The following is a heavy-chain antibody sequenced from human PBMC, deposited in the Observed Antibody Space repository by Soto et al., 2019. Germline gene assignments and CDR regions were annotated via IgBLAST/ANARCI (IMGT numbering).Heavy chain of an antibody. CDR2: INHSGST. J-gene: IGHJ5*02. D-gene: IGHD3-3*01. Sequence: PSETLSLTCAVYGGSFSGYYWTWIRQPPGTGLEWIGEINHSGSTNYNPSLKSRVTISVDTSKNQFSLKLSSVTAADTAVYYCARPRDLEPHRKYTGSAPGGQGTLVPVSS. CDR3: ARPRDLEPHRKYTGSAP. V-gene: IGHV4-34*01. CDR1: GGSFSGYY.